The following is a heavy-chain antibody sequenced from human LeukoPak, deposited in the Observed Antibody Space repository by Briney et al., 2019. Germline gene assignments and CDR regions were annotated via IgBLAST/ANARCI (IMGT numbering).Heavy chain of an antibody. CDR2: IYHSGST. V-gene: IGHV4-59*01. CDR1: GDSISSYY. D-gene: IGHD3-22*01. J-gene: IGHJ4*02. Sequence: PSETLSLTCTVSGDSISSYYWSWIRQPPGKRLEWIGYIYHSGSTDYNPSLKSRVTISVDTSKNQFSLKLSSVTAADTAVYYCARVHYDSSGYNFDYWGQGTLVTVPS. CDR3: ARVHYDSSGYNFDY.